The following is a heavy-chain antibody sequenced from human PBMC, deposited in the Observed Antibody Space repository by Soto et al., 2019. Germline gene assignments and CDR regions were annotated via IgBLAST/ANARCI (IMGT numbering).Heavy chain of an antibody. Sequence: YGPKLVQPTQTLTLTCTFSGFSLSTSGMCVSWIRQPPGKALEWLALIDWDDDKYYSTSLKTRLTISKDTSKNQVVLTMTNMDPVDTATYYCVRLSNSRYAVFDYWGQGTLVIVSS. CDR2: IDWDDDK. CDR3: VRLSNSRYAVFDY. D-gene: IGHD5-12*01. CDR1: GFSLSTSGMC. V-gene: IGHV2-70*01. J-gene: IGHJ4*02.